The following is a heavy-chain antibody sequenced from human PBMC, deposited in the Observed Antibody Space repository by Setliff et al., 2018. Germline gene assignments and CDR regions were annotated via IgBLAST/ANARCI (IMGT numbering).Heavy chain of an antibody. D-gene: IGHD4-4*01. J-gene: IGHJ6*03. CDR3: AKPTTVTTTHYYYYMDV. CDR2: ISSGGSLI. Sequence: GGSLRLSCAASGFTFSDYYMSWIRQAPGKGLEWVSHISSGGSLIYYPDSVKGRFTISRDNAKKSVDLQMSSLRAEDTAVYYCAKPTTVTTTHYYYYMDVWGKGTTVTVSS. V-gene: IGHV3-11*01. CDR1: GFTFSDYY.